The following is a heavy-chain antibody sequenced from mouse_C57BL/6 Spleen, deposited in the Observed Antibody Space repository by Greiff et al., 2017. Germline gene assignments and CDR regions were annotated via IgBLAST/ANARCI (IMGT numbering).Heavy chain of an antibody. CDR1: GYTFTSYW. Sequence: VQLQQPGAELVKPGASVKMSCKASGYTFTSYWITWVKQRPGQGLEWIGDIYPGSGSTNYNEKFKSKATLTVDTSSSTAYMQLSSLTSEDSAVYYFARRGYASRYYAMDYWGQGTSVTVSS. D-gene: IGHD1-1*01. J-gene: IGHJ4*01. V-gene: IGHV1-55*01. CDR3: ARRGYASRYYAMDY. CDR2: IYPGSGST.